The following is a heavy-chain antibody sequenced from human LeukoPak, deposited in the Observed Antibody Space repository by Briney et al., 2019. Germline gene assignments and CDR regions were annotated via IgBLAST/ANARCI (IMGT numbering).Heavy chain of an antibody. CDR1: GGSISSGSYY. CDR2: TSTGGST. J-gene: IGHJ4*02. CDR3: ASRRGRYDY. V-gene: IGHV4-61*02. D-gene: IGHD5-24*01. Sequence: SETLSLTCTISGGSISSGSYYWSWIRQPAGKGLEWIGRTSTGGSTNYNPSLKSRVTISVDTSKNQFSLKLSSLTAADTAVYYCASRRGRYDYWGQGTLVTVSS.